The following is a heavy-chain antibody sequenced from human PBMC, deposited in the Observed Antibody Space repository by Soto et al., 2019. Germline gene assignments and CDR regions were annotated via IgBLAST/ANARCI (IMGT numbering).Heavy chain of an antibody. D-gene: IGHD2-21*01. CDR3: AKLWGYYFES. Sequence: LRLSCSASGFSVNNNYMTWVRQAPGRRPEWVAVIYTRGTTHYADFATGRFTFSRDNSKNTLYLQMDSLRPEDTAVYYCAKLWGYYFESWGPGTLVTVSS. CDR1: GFSVNNNY. CDR2: IYTRGTT. V-gene: IGHV3-53*01. J-gene: IGHJ4*02.